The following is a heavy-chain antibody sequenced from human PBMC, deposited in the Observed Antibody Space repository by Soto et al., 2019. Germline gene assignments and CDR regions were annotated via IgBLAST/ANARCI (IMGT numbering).Heavy chain of an antibody. Sequence: GGSLRLSCAASGFTFSNAWMSWVRQAPGKGLEWVGRIKSKTDGGTTDYAAPVKGRFTISRDDSKNTLYLQMNSLKTEDTAVYYCTTAGVRYFDWLLYGAYYFDYWGQGTLVTVSS. CDR3: TTAGVRYFDWLLYGAYYFDY. D-gene: IGHD3-9*01. V-gene: IGHV3-15*01. CDR1: GFTFSNAW. CDR2: IKSKTDGGTT. J-gene: IGHJ4*02.